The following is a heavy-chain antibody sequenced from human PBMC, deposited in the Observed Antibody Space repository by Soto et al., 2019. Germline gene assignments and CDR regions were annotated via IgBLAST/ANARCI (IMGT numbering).Heavy chain of an antibody. CDR1: GFTFSSYG. CDR2: VYYDGSIE. CDR3: ARYFGTSGWFYYFDY. V-gene: IGHV3-33*01. Sequence: QVQLVESGGGVGQPGRSLRLSCAASGFTFSSYGMHWVRQAPGKGLEWVAFVYYDGSIEYYTDSVKGRFTISRDNSKNTVDLKMNSLRADDTAVYYCARYFGTSGWFYYFDYWGQGTPVTVSS. D-gene: IGHD6-19*01. J-gene: IGHJ4*02.